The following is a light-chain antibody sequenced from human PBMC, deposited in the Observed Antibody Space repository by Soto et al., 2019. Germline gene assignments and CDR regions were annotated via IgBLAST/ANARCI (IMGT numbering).Light chain of an antibody. CDR3: QQYGSSPFT. V-gene: IGKV3-20*01. J-gene: IGKJ3*01. Sequence: EIVLTQSPGTLSFSPGERATLSCRASQSVSSSYLAWYQQKPAQAPRLLIYGASSRATGIPDRFSGSGSGTDFTLTISRLEPEDFAVYYCQQYGSSPFTFGPGTKVDIK. CDR2: GAS. CDR1: QSVSSSY.